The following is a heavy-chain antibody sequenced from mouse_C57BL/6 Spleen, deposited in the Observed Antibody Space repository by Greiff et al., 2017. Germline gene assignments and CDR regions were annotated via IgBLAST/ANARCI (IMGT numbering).Heavy chain of an antibody. CDR1: GYTFTSYW. CDR2: SEPSDSYN. D-gene: IGHD1-1*01. V-gene: IGHV1-69*01. CDR3: ARFDYYGSSYAMDY. J-gene: IGHJ4*01. Sequence: VQLQQPGAELVMPGASVKLSCKASGYTFTSYWKHWVKQRPGQGLEWSGESEPSDSYNNYNQKLKGKYTLTVEKSSSTADMQLSSRTSEDSAVYYCARFDYYGSSYAMDYWGQGTSVTVSS.